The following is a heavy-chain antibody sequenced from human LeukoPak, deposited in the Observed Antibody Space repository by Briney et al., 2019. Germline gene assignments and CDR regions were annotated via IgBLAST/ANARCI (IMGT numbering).Heavy chain of an antibody. Sequence: ASVKVSCKASGYTFTGYFMHWVRQAPGQGLEWMGWINPNTGGTNYAQKFQGRVTMTRDTSNSATYMELNRLRFDDTAVYYCAREGTGYSSPHDYWGQGTLVTVSS. CDR3: AREGTGYSSPHDY. CDR1: GYTFTGYF. J-gene: IGHJ4*02. D-gene: IGHD6-19*01. CDR2: INPNTGGT. V-gene: IGHV1-2*02.